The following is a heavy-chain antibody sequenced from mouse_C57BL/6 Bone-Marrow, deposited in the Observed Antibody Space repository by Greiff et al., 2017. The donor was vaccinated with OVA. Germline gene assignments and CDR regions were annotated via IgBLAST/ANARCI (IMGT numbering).Heavy chain of an antibody. J-gene: IGHJ2*01. CDR2: INPNNGGT. CDR1: GYTFTDYY. V-gene: IGHV1-26*01. Sequence: EVQLQQSGPELVKPGASVKISCKASGYTFTDYYMNWVKQSHGKSLEWIGDINPNNGGTGYNQKFKGKATLTVDKSSSTAYMELRSLTSEDSAVYYCAPSFYYDYGKGYWGQGTTLTVSS. D-gene: IGHD2-4*01. CDR3: APSFYYDYGKGY.